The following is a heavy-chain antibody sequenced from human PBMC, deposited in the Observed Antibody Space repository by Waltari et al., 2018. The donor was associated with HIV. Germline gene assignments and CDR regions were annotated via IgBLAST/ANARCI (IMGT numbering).Heavy chain of an antibody. Sequence: QVQLQQWGAGLLKPSATLSLTCAVYGGSFSGYYWSWLRQPPGKGLEWIGEINHIGGTNYTPSLKSRVTISVDTSKNQFSLKLSSVTAADTAVYYCARGESRDWNYSYYYGMDVWGQGTTVTVSS. CDR2: INHIGGT. CDR1: GGSFSGYY. CDR3: ARGESRDWNYSYYYGMDV. D-gene: IGHD1-1*01. J-gene: IGHJ6*02. V-gene: IGHV4-34*01.